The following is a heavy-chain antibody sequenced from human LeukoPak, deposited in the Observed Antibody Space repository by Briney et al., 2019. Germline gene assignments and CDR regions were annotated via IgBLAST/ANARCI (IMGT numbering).Heavy chain of an antibody. V-gene: IGHV1-8*01. J-gene: IGHJ4*02. CDR1: GYTFTSYD. CDR3: ARLVRGVMGSYFDY. CDR2: MNPNSGNT. D-gene: IGHD3-10*01. Sequence: ASVKVSCKASGYTFTSYDINWVRQATGQGLEWMGWMNPNSGNTGYAQKFQGRVTMTRNTSISTAYMELSSLRSDDTAVYYCARLVRGVMGSYFDYWGQGTLVTVSS.